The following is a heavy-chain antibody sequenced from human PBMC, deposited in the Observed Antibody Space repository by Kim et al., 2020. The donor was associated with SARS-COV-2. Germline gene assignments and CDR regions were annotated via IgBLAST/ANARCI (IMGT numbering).Heavy chain of an antibody. Sequence: SETLSLICAVYGGSFSGYYWSWIRQPPGKGLEWIGEINHSGSTNYNPSLKSRVTISVDTSKNQFSLKLSSVTAADTAVYYCAREWTTVVTYRGYYFDYWGQGTLVTVSS. CDR3: AREWTTVVTYRGYYFDY. V-gene: IGHV4-34*01. CDR1: GGSFSGYY. CDR2: INHSGST. D-gene: IGHD4-17*01. J-gene: IGHJ4*02.